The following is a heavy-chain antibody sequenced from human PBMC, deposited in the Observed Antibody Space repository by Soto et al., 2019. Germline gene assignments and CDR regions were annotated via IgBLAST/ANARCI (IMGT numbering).Heavy chain of an antibody. V-gene: IGHV4-59*12. CDR3: ARVPDY. Sequence: PSETLSLTCTVSGGSISSYYLSWIRQPPGKGLEWIGYIYYSGSSNYNPSLKSRVTISVDRSKNQFSLKLSSLSAADTAVYCCARVPDYWGQGTLVTVSS. CDR1: GGSISSYY. J-gene: IGHJ4*02. CDR2: IYYSGSS.